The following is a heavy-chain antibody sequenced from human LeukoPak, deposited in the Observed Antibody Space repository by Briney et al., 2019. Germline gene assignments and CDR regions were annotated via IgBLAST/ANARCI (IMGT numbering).Heavy chain of an antibody. J-gene: IGHJ3*02. V-gene: IGHV4-59*11. Sequence: SETLPLTCTVSGGSINSHFWSWIRQPPGKGLDWIGYIYYSGSTKYNPSLQSRVTISVDTSESNFSLKLTSVTAADTAVYYCARLLDNDSSGYPDTFDMWGQGTVVIVSS. CDR2: IYYSGST. CDR3: ARLLDNDSSGYPDTFDM. D-gene: IGHD3-22*01. CDR1: GGSINSHF.